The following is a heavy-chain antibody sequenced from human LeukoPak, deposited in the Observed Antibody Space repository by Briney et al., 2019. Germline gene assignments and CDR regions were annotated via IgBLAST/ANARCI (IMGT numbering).Heavy chain of an antibody. Sequence: GGSLRLSCAASGFSFSNYAMSWVRQAPGKGLEWVSAISGSGGSTYYADSVKGRFTISRDNSKNTLYLQMNSLRAEDTAVYYCAKDRLRYFDWLNWFDPWGQGTLVTVSS. CDR2: ISGSGGST. CDR1: GFSFSNYA. J-gene: IGHJ5*02. D-gene: IGHD3-9*01. V-gene: IGHV3-23*01. CDR3: AKDRLRYFDWLNWFDP.